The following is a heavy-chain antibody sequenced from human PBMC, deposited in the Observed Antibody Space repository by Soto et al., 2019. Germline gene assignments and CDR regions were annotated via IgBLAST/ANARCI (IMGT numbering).Heavy chain of an antibody. Sequence: QVQLVQSGAEVQKPGSSVKVSCKASGGTFSSYAISWVRQAPGQGLEWMGGLIPIFGTANYAQKFPGRVTITADESTSTAYTELSSLRSEDTAVYYCASGGIPVRDRRYSGWSNWFDPWGQGTLVTVSS. CDR2: LIPIFGTA. D-gene: IGHD5-12*01. CDR3: ASGGIPVRDRRYSGWSNWFDP. CDR1: GGTFSSYA. J-gene: IGHJ5*02. V-gene: IGHV1-69*01.